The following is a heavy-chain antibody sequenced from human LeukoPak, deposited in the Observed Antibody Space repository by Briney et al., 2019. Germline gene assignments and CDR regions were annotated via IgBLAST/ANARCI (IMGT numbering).Heavy chain of an antibody. D-gene: IGHD2-15*01. CDR3: ARASPGVVFNYFDY. CDR1: GFTIDSFY. Sequence: PGGSLRLSCVASGFTIDSFYMSWVRQAPGKGLEWVANIDEAGKDRYYADSVKGRFTIPRDNTKNSVFLDMTSLRVEDTATYFCARASPGVVFNYFDYWGQGALVPVSS. J-gene: IGHJ4*01. V-gene: IGHV3-7*01. CDR2: IDEAGKDR.